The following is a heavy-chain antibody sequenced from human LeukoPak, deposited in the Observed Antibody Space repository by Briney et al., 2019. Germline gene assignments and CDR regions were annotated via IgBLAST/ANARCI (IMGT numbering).Heavy chain of an antibody. CDR3: ARGLYGSGSYYGARTTYFDY. CDR1: GGSTSSDY. Sequence: PSETLSLTCTVSGGSTSSDYWSWIRQSPGKGLEWVGYVYNSGDTGKNPSLKSRVTILLDTSKNQCSLKLSSVTAADTAVYYCARGLYGSGSYYGARTTYFDYWGQGTLVTVSS. CDR2: VYNSGDT. J-gene: IGHJ4*02. D-gene: IGHD3-10*01. V-gene: IGHV4-59*12.